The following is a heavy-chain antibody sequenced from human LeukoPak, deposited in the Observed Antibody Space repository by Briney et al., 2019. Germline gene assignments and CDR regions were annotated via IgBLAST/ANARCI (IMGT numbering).Heavy chain of an antibody. CDR3: ASNLYGSGHYLAY. J-gene: IGHJ4*02. V-gene: IGHV4-38-2*02. D-gene: IGHD3-10*01. CDR1: GYSISSGYY. Sequence: SETLSLTCTVSGYSISSGYYWGWIRQPPGKGLEWIAIIYHSGLTYFSPSLKSRVTISVDTSKNQFFLYLTSVTAADTAVYYCASNLYGSGHYLAYWGQGTLVTVS. CDR2: IYHSGLT.